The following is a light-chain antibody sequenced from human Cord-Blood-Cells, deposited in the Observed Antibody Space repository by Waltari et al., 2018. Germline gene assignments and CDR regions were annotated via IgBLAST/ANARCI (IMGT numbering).Light chain of an antibody. CDR3: CSYAGSSTWV. V-gene: IGLV2-23*01. CDR2: EGS. Sequence: QSALTQPASVSGSPGQSITIACTATSSDVGIYTLVSWYQQHPGKAPKLMIYEGSKRPSGVSNRFSGSKSGNTASLTISGLQAEDEADYYCCSYAGSSTWVFGGGTKLTVL. CDR1: SSDVGIYTL. J-gene: IGLJ3*02.